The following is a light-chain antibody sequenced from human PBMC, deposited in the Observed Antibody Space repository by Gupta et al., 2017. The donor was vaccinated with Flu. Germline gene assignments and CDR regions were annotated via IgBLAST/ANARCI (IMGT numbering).Light chain of an antibody. V-gene: IGKV4-1*01. CDR3: QQYYSPLLYS. CDR1: QSLLYRSDNKNY. CDR2: WAS. Sequence: DIEMTHSPDSLAVSLGERATINCKSSQSLLYRSDNKNYLAWYQQKPGQPPKLLIYWASSRQYGVPDRFSGSGSGTDFSLTISSLQAEDVAVYFCQQYYSPLLYSFGQGTKLEI. J-gene: IGKJ2*03.